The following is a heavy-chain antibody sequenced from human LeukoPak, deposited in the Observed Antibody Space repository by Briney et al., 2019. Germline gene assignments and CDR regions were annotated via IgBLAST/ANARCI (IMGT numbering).Heavy chain of an antibody. D-gene: IGHD6-19*01. Sequence: PGGSLRLSCAASGFTFSSYGMHWVHQAPGKGLEWVAVIWYDGSNKYYADSVKGRFTISRDNSKNTLYLQMSSLRAEDTAIYYCAKEGVRSGWYWGQGTLVTVSS. J-gene: IGHJ4*02. CDR3: AKEGVRSGWY. CDR2: IWYDGSNK. CDR1: GFTFSSYG. V-gene: IGHV3-30*02.